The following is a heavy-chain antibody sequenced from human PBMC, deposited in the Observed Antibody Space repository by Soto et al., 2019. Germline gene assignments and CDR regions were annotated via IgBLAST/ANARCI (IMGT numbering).Heavy chain of an antibody. V-gene: IGHV3-21*01. CDR2: ISSSSSYI. CDR3: VQNLGSCSSTSCPPNDY. D-gene: IGHD2-2*01. J-gene: IGHJ4*02. CDR1: GFTFSSYS. Sequence: EVQLVESGGGLVKPGGSLRLSCAASGFTFSSYSMNWVRQAPGKGLEWVSSISSSSSYIYYADSVKGRFTISRDNAKNSLYLQMNSLRAEDTAVYYCVQNLGSCSSTSCPPNDYWGQGTLVTVSS.